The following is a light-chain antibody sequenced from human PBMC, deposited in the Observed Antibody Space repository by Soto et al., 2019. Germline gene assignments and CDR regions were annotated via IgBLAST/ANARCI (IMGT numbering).Light chain of an antibody. Sequence: QSVLTQPPSASGTPGQRVTISCSGSSSSIGSNFVYWYQQLPGTAPTLLIFTNDQRPSGVPDRFSGSKSGTSASLAISGLRSEDEADYYCSSYTSSSTYVFGTGTKLTVL. V-gene: IGLV1-47*02. CDR2: TND. CDR1: SSSIGSNF. CDR3: SSYTSSSTYV. J-gene: IGLJ1*01.